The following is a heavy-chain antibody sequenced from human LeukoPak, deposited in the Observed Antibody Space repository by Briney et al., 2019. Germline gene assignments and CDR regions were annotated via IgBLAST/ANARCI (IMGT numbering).Heavy chain of an antibody. CDR3: ARADSFDY. Sequence: PGGSLRLSCAASGFTFSSYTMYWVRQAPGKGLEYVSAISSNGGSTYYANSVKGRFTISRDNSKNTLYLQMGSLRGEDMAVYYCARADSFDYWGQGTLVTVSS. CDR2: ISSNGGST. V-gene: IGHV3-64*01. J-gene: IGHJ4*02. CDR1: GFTFSSYT.